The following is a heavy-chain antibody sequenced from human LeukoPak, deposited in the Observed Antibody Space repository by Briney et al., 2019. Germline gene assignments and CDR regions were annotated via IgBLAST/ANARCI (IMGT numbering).Heavy chain of an antibody. V-gene: IGHV3-21*01. CDR3: ARDRVAAAPRKSSLDV. CDR2: ISSSSRYI. CDR1: GFTFSNYN. Sequence: PGGSLRLSCAASGFTFSNYNMNWVRQAPGKGLEWVSSISSSSRYIYYADSVEGRFTISRDNAKNSLYLQMSGLRAEDTAVYYCARDRVAAAPRKSSLDVWGKGTTVTVSS. J-gene: IGHJ6*04. D-gene: IGHD6-13*01.